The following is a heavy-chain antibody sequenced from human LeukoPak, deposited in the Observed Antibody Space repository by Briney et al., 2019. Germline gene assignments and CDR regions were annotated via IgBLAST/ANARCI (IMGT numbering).Heavy chain of an antibody. CDR2: INMYTANP. V-gene: IGHV7-4-1*02. CDR3: ARHDNDDDFDY. CDR1: GYTFTRYA. J-gene: IGHJ4*02. D-gene: IGHD3-16*01. Sequence: ASVKVSCKASGYTFTRYAINWLRQAPGQGLEWMGWINMYTANPAYAQGFTERFVFSLDTSVTTAYLQISNLKTEDTAVYYCARHDNDDDFDYWGQGTLVTVSS.